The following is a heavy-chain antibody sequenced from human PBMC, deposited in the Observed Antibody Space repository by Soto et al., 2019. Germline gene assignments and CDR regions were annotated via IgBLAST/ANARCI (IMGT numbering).Heavy chain of an antibody. J-gene: IGHJ4*02. CDR3: VKGAYYYDSLGYYPFDY. CDR2: ISTNGGST. CDR1: GFTLSIYA. D-gene: IGHD3-22*01. V-gene: IGHV3-64D*06. Sequence: GVTLRLSCSASGFTLSIYATPSVIQAPGKGLEYVSSISTNGGSTDYADSVKGRFTISRDNSKNTVYLQMSSLRVEDTAVYYCVKGAYYYDSLGYYPFDYWGQGT.